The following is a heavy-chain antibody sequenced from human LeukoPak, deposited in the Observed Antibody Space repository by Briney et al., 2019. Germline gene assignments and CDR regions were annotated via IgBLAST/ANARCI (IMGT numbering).Heavy chain of an antibody. J-gene: IGHJ4*02. CDR3: ARDLQELDY. Sequence: PGGSLRLSCAASGFIFSNYWMSWVRQAPGKGLEWVANIKLDGSEKYYVDSVKGRFTISRDNAKNSLYLQMNSLRREDTAVDYWARDLQELDYWGQGTLVTVSS. CDR2: IKLDGSEK. D-gene: IGHD1-26*01. V-gene: IGHV3-7*01. CDR1: GFIFSNYW.